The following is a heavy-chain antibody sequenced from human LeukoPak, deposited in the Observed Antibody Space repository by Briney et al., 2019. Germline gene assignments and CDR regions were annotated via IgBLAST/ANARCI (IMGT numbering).Heavy chain of an antibody. V-gene: IGHV4-59*01. CDR3: ARGVVAAAGRTFDF. CDR2: IYNSGST. CDR1: GDSFSYFY. Sequence: SETLSLTCTVSGDSFSYFYWSWIRQPPGKGLEWIGYIYNSGSTNYNPSLKSRVTISLDTSKNQFSLKLSSVTAADTAVYYCARGVVAAAGRTFDFWGQGTLVTVSS. D-gene: IGHD6-13*01. J-gene: IGHJ4*02.